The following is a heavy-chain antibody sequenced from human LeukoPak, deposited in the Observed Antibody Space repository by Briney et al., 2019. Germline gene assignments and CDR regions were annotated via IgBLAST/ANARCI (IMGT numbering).Heavy chain of an antibody. V-gene: IGHV4-39*01. J-gene: IGHJ3*02. CDR3: ARHDSSGPYNAFDI. CDR1: GGSISSTTYY. Sequence: SETLSLTCTVSGGSISSTTYYWGWTRQPPGKGLEWIGSIYYGGSTYYNPSLKSRVTISGDTSKNQFSLKVTSVTAADTAVYYCARHDSSGPYNAFDIWGQGTMVTVSS. D-gene: IGHD3-22*01. CDR2: IYYGGST.